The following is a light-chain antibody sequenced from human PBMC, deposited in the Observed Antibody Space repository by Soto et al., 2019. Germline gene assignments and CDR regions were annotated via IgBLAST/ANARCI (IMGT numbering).Light chain of an antibody. J-gene: IGKJ2*01. CDR2: DGS. V-gene: IGKV1-5*01. Sequence: DIHMTQSPSTLSASFGDGVTITCRASQSLSRWLAWYQQKPGKAPKLLIYDGSTLESGVPSRFSGSGSGTEFTLTINSLQPDDFATYYCQQYNSYSTFGQGTKVDIK. CDR1: QSLSRW. CDR3: QQYNSYST.